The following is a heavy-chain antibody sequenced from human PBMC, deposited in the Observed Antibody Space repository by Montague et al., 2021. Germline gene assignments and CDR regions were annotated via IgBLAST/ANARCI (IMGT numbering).Heavy chain of an antibody. V-gene: IGHV4-30-4*08. CDR1: GGSIGSLDYY. J-gene: IGHJ4*02. Sequence: TLSLTCTVSGGSIGSLDYYWSWIRQPPGKGLEWIAYIYDTGSTQNNPSLKSRITISLDTSKNLFSLKLRSVTAADTAVYYCARGDYSDYHFDSWGQGTLVTVSS. CDR3: ARGDYSDYHFDS. D-gene: IGHD3-22*01. CDR2: IYDTGST.